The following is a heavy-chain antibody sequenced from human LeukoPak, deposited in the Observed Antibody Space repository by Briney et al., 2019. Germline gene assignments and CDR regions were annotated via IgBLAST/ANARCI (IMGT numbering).Heavy chain of an antibody. V-gene: IGHV1-69*13. CDR3: AREKSNGSAFYFDY. D-gene: IGHD2-8*01. CDR2: IIPIFGTA. J-gene: IGHJ4*02. CDR1: GGTFSSYA. Sequence: ASVKVSCKASGGTFSSYAISWVRQAPGQGLEWMGGIIPIFGTANYAQKFQGRVTITADESTSTAYMELSSLRSDDTAVYYCAREKSNGSAFYFDYWGQGTLVTVSS.